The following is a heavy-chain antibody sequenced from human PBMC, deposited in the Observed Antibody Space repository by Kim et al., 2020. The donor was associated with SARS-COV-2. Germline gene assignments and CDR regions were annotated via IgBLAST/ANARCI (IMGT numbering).Heavy chain of an antibody. V-gene: IGHV3-21*01. J-gene: IGHJ6*03. CDR2: ISSSSSYI. D-gene: IGHD5-12*01. Sequence: GGSLRLSCAASGFTFSSYSMNWVRQAPGKGLEWVSSISSSSSYIYYADSVKGRFTISRDNAKNSLYLQMNSLRAEDTAVYYCARDGDIVATTPDYMDVWGKGTTVTVSS. CDR3: ARDGDIVATTPDYMDV. CDR1: GFTFSSYS.